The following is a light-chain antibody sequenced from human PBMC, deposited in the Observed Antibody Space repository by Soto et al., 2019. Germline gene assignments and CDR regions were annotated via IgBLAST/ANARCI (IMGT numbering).Light chain of an antibody. J-gene: IGKJ3*01. CDR1: QSLLHSNGYNY. CDR3: MQALQTGVT. V-gene: IGKV2-28*01. CDR2: LGS. Sequence: DMVMTQSPLSLPVTPGEPASISCRSSQSLLHSNGYNYLDWYLQKPGQSPQLLIYLGSNRASGVPDRFSGSGSGTDFTLTIRRVEAEDVGVYYCMQALQTGVTVGPGTKVDIK.